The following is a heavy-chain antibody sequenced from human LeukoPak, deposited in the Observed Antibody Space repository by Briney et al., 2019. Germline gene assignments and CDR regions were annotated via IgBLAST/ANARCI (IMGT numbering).Heavy chain of an antibody. V-gene: IGHV3-21*01. D-gene: IGHD6-19*01. J-gene: IGHJ4*02. CDR2: IISSSSYI. CDR1: GFTFSSYS. CDR3: ARVPSSGRYDY. Sequence: GGSLRLSCAASGFTFSSYSMNWVRQAPGKGLGWVSSIISSSSYIYYADSVKGRFTISRDNAKNSLYLQMNSLRAEDTAVYYCARVPSSGRYDYWGQGTLVTVSS.